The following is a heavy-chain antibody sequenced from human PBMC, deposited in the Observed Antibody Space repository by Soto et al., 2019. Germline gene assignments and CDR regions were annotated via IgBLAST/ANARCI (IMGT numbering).Heavy chain of an antibody. CDR3: ARSYDFWSGYYSAFDI. D-gene: IGHD3-3*01. V-gene: IGHV4-59*08. J-gene: IGHJ3*02. Sequence: SETLSLTCTVSGGSISSYYWSWIRQPPGKGLEWIGYIYYSGSTNYNPSLKSRVTISVDTSKNQFSLKLSSVTAADTAVYYCARSYDFWSGYYSAFDIWGQGTMVTVSS. CDR1: GGSISSYY. CDR2: IYYSGST.